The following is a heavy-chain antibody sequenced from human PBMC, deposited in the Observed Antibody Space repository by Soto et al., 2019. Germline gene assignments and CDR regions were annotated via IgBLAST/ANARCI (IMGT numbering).Heavy chain of an antibody. CDR1: GFTFSSYG. Sequence: QVQLVESGGGVVQPGRSLRLSCAASGFTFSSYGMHWVRQAPGKGLEWVAVISYDGSNKYYADSVKGRFTISRDNSKNTLYLQMNSLRAEDTAVYYCAKDQYSWGLDYWGQGTLVTVSS. CDR2: ISYDGSNK. D-gene: IGHD5-18*01. V-gene: IGHV3-30*18. J-gene: IGHJ4*02. CDR3: AKDQYSWGLDY.